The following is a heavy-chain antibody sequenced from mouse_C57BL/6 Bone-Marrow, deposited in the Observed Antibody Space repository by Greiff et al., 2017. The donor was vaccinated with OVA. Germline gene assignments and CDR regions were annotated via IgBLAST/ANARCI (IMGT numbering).Heavy chain of an antibody. V-gene: IGHV14-4*01. CDR1: GFNIKDAY. CDR2: IDPENGDT. CDR3: TSYFMDY. J-gene: IGHJ4*01. Sequence: EVQLQQSGAELVRPGASVKLSCTASGFNIKDAYMHWVKQRPEQGLEWIGWIDPENGDTEYASKFQGKATIPADTSSNTAYLQLSSLTSEDTAVYYCTSYFMDYWGQGTSVTVSS. D-gene: IGHD1-1*01.